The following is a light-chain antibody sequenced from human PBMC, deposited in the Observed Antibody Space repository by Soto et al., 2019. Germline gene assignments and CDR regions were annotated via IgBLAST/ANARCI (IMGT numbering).Light chain of an antibody. CDR1: SSDVGNYNL. V-gene: IGLV2-23*02. CDR3: CSYAGDSYV. CDR2: DVS. Sequence: QSALTQPASVSGSPGPSITISCTGTSSDVGNYNLVSWYQQHPGKAPKLMIYDVSKRPSGVSNRFSGSKSGNTASLTISGLQADDEADYYCCSYAGDSYVFGTGTKVTVL. J-gene: IGLJ1*01.